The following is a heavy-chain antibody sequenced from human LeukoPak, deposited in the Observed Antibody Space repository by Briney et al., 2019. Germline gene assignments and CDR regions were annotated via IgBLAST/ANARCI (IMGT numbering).Heavy chain of an antibody. J-gene: IGHJ6*02. D-gene: IGHD3-10*01. V-gene: IGHV3-23*01. CDR1: GFTFSSYA. CDR2: ISGSGGST. Sequence: GGSLRLSCATSGFTFSSYAMSWVRQAPGKGLEWVSAISGSGGSTYYADSVKGRFTISRDNSKNTLYLQMNSLRAEDTAVYYCAKEKVRGENYYGMDVWGQGTTVTVSS. CDR3: AKEKVRGENYYGMDV.